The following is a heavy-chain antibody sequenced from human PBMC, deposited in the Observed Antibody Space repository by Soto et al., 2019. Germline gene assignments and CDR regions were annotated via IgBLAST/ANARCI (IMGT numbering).Heavy chain of an antibody. D-gene: IGHD1-7*01. J-gene: IGHJ6*02. CDR1: GYTFTSYG. Sequence: ASVKVSCKASGYTFTSYGISWVRQAPGQGLEWMGWISAYNGNTNYARKLQGRVTMTTDTSTSTAYMELRSLRSDDTAVYYCARDGLTGTTKQAFYYYYGMDVWGQGTTVTVSS. V-gene: IGHV1-18*04. CDR3: ARDGLTGTTKQAFYYYYGMDV. CDR2: ISAYNGNT.